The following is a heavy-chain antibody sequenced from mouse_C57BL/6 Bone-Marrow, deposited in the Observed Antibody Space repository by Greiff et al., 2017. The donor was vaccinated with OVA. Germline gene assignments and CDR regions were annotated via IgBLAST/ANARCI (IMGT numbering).Heavy chain of an antibody. Sequence: EVHLVESGPGLVKPSQSLSLTCSVTGYSITSGYYWNWIRQFPGNKLEWMGYISYDGSNNYNPSLKNRISITRDTSKNQFFLKLNSVTTEDTATYYCARGGAYYRAWFAYWGQGTLVTVSA. CDR2: ISYDGSN. D-gene: IGHD2-14*01. CDR1: GYSITSGYY. J-gene: IGHJ3*01. CDR3: ARGGAYYRAWFAY. V-gene: IGHV3-6*01.